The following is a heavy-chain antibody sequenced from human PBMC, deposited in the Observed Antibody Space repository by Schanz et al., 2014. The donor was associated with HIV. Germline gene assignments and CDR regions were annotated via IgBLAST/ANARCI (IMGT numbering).Heavy chain of an antibody. J-gene: IGHJ4*02. V-gene: IGHV1-18*01. CDR1: GYTFSNYV. CDR3: ARGDTWPGGASDY. D-gene: IGHD3-16*01. CDR2: SSTSNTDT. Sequence: QVQLVQSGSEVKNHGASVNVSCKTSGYTFSNYVVTWVRQAPGRGLTWMGWSSTSNTDTKTAHWLQGRLTMTTETSANTAYLELRSLRSDDTAVYYCARGDTWPGGASDYWGQGTLVIVSS.